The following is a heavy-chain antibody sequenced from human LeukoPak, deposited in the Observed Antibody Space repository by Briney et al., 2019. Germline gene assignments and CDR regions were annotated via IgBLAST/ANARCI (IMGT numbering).Heavy chain of an antibody. D-gene: IGHD6-6*01. CDR3: ARGSGSSSSDY. CDR1: GGSISSGGYY. Sequence: SETLSLTCTVSGGSISSGGYYWSWIRQHPRKGLEWIGYIYYSGSTYYNPSLKSRVTISVDTSKNQFSLKLSSVTAADTAVYHCARGSGSSSSDYWGQGTLVTVSS. V-gene: IGHV4-31*03. CDR2: IYYSGST. J-gene: IGHJ4*02.